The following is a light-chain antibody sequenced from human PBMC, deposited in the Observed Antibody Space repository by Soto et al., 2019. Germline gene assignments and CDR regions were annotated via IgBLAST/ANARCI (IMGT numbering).Light chain of an antibody. V-gene: IGKV3-15*01. Sequence: EIVMTQSPATLSVSPGERATLSCRASQSVSSNLAWYQQRPGQAPRLLIYGASTRATGIPARFSGSGSGTEFTLTISGLQSEDFAVYYSQQYNHWPPWLTFGGGTKVEIK. CDR3: QQYNHWPPWLT. CDR1: QSVSSN. J-gene: IGKJ4*01. CDR2: GAS.